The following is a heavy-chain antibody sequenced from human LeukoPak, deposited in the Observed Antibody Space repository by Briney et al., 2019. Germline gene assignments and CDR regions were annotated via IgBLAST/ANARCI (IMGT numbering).Heavy chain of an antibody. CDR2: ISGSGGVT. J-gene: IGHJ3*01. CDR3: AKNGSGTSRAFDV. CDR1: GFTFSSSA. Sequence: GGSLRLSCAASGFTFSSSAMSWVRQAPGKGLEWASAISGSGGVTYYRDFVKGRFTVSRDNSKNTLYLQMNSLRAEDTALYYCAKNGSGTSRAFDVWGQGTMVTVSS. D-gene: IGHD3-10*01. V-gene: IGHV3-23*01.